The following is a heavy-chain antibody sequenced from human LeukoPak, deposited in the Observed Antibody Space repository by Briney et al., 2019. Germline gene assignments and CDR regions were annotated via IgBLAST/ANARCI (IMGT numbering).Heavy chain of an antibody. D-gene: IGHD3-16*02. J-gene: IGHJ4*02. CDR2: ISDTGRRT. V-gene: IGHV3-23*01. CDR1: GFTFSDYA. CDR3: ARHDSFIPY. Sequence: PGGSLRLSCAASGFTFSDYAMSWVRQAAGKGLEWVSGISDTGRRTYYTDSVQGRFTISRDESKKTVYLLMNTLRAKDTAVYFCARHDSFIPYWGQGTLVTVSS.